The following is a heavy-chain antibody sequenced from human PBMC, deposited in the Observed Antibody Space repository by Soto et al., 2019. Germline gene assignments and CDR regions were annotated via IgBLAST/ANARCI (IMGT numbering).Heavy chain of an antibody. J-gene: IGHJ4*02. CDR3: ARFTSSQKVPDY. V-gene: IGHV4-39*01. CDR2: IYYSGST. Sequence: PSETLSLTCTVSGGSISSSSYYWGWIRQPPGKGLEWIGSIYYSGSTYYNPSLKSRVTISVDTSKNQFSLKLSSVTAADTAVYYCARFTSSQKVPDYWGQGTLVTVSS. CDR1: GGSISSSSYY.